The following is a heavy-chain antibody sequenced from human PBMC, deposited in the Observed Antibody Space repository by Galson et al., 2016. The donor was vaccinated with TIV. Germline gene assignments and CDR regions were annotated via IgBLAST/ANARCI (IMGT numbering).Heavy chain of an antibody. CDR1: GYTFTDFA. J-gene: IGHJ3*01. CDR2: INSANGNT. Sequence: SVKVSCKASGYTFTDFAVHWVRQAPGQRPEWVAWINSANGNTKYSQNFEGRVTVTRDTSASTVYMELTGLRSEDTAVYYCARSWNYGYTSGYADPFDLWGQGTVVSVSS. D-gene: IGHD3-3*01. CDR3: ARSWNYGYTSGYADPFDL. V-gene: IGHV1-3*04.